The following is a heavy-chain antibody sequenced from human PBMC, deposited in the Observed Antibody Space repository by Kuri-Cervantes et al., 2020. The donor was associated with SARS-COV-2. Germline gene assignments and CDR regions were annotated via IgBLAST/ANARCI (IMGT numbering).Heavy chain of an antibody. CDR1: GYTFTSYG. D-gene: IGHD3-3*01. V-gene: IGHV1-18*01. Sequence: SVNVSFMSSGYTFTSYGISWLRQAPGQGLEWMGWISSYNGNTNNAQKLRGRVTMTTDTSTSTAYMEMSSLRSDDTAVYYCAKENYAFWSGYNTLFDYWGQGTLVTVSS. J-gene: IGHJ4*02. CDR2: ISSYNGNT. CDR3: AKENYAFWSGYNTLFDY.